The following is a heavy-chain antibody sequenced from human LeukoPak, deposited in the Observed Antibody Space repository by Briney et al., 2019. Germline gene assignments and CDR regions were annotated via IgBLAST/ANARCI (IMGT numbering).Heavy chain of an antibody. Sequence: SETLSLTCTVSGGSISSYYWSWIRQPPGKGLEWIGYIYYSGSTNYNPSLKSRVTISVDTSKNQFSLKLSSVTAADTAVYYCAGEGGGSGVGAFDIWGQGTMVTVSS. CDR2: IYYSGST. D-gene: IGHD3-10*01. V-gene: IGHV4-59*01. CDR1: GGSISSYY. J-gene: IGHJ3*02. CDR3: AGEGGGSGVGAFDI.